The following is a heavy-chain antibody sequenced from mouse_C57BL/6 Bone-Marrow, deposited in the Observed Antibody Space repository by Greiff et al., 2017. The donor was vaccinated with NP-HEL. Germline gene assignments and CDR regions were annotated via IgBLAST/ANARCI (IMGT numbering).Heavy chain of an antibody. D-gene: IGHD1-1*01. CDR1: GYTFTSYW. Sequence: VQLQESGPELVRPGASVKLSCKASGYTFTSYWMHWVKQRPGQGLEWIGMIHPNSGSTNYNEKFKSKATLTVDKSSSTAYMQLSSLTSEDSAVYYCARRYYGSSPYFDVWGTGTTVTVSS. CDR2: IHPNSGST. J-gene: IGHJ1*03. CDR3: ARRYYGSSPYFDV. V-gene: IGHV1-64*01.